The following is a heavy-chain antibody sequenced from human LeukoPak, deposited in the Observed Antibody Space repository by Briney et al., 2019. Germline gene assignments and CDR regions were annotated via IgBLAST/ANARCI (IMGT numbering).Heavy chain of an antibody. J-gene: IGHJ4*02. CDR2: ISSSSTI. CDR3: ARGKDTAEDY. CDR1: GFTFSSYS. V-gene: IGHV3-48*04. D-gene: IGHD5-18*01. Sequence: GGPLRLSCAASGFTFSSYSMNWVRQAPGKGLEWVLYISSSSTIYYADSVKGRFTISRDNAKNSLYLQMNSLRAEDTAVYYCARGKDTAEDYWGQGTLVTVSS.